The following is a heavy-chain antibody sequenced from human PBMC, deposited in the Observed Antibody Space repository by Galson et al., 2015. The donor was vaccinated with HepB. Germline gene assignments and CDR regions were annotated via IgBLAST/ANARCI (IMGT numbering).Heavy chain of an antibody. CDR1: GGSFSGYY. J-gene: IGHJ5*02. Sequence: ETLSLTCAVYGGSFSGYYWSWIRQPPGKGLEWIGEINHSGSTNYNPSLKSRVTISVDTSKNQFSLKLSSVTAADTAVYYCARRMRYPTTVTGWRNWFDPWGQGTLVTVSS. CDR3: ARRMRYPTTVTGWRNWFDP. CDR2: INHSGST. D-gene: IGHD4-17*01. V-gene: IGHV4-34*01.